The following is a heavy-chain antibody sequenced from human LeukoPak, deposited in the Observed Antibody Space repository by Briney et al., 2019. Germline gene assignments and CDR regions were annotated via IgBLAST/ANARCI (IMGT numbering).Heavy chain of an antibody. D-gene: IGHD3-22*01. V-gene: IGHV1-2*02. CDR3: ARGDPTYYYDSSGNEY. CDR2: INPNSGGT. J-gene: IGHJ4*02. Sequence: ASVKVSCKASVYTFTVYYMHWVRQAPGQGLEWMGWINPNSGGTNYAQKFQGRVTMTRDTSISTAYMELSRLRSDDTAVYYCARGDPTYYYDSSGNEYGGQGTLVTVS. CDR1: VYTFTVYY.